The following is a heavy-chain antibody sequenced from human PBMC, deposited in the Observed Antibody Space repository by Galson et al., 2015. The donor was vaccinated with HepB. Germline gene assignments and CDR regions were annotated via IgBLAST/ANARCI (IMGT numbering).Heavy chain of an antibody. CDR3: ARSSDFWSNYQYSYSGMDV. D-gene: IGHD3-3*01. Sequence: SLRLSCAASGFTFTSYWMHWVRQAPGKGLVWVSRINGDGSTASSADSVKGRFTISRDNAKNTLHLQMDSLRAEDTAVYYCARSSDFWSNYQYSYSGMDVWGQGTAVTVSS. J-gene: IGHJ6*02. CDR2: INGDGSTA. CDR1: GFTFTSYW. V-gene: IGHV3-74*01.